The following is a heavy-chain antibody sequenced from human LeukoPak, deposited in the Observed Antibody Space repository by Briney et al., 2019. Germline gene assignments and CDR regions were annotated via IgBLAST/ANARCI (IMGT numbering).Heavy chain of an antibody. CDR3: ARGVYIAAAQYGY. CDR2: IYYSGTT. J-gene: IGHJ4*02. Sequence: SESLSPTCTVSGGSISSYYWSWIRQPPGKALEWIGYIYYSGTTNDHPSLKSRVTISVDTSKNQFSLKLSSVTAADTAVYYCARGVYIAAAQYGYWGQGTLVTVSS. D-gene: IGHD6-13*01. V-gene: IGHV4-59*01. CDR1: GGSISSYY.